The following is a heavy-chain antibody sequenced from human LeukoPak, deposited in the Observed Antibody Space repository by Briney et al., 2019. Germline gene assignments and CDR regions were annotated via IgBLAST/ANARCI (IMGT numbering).Heavy chain of an antibody. CDR3: ARGAAALFDY. CDR2: INHSGST. CDR1: GGSFSGYY. V-gene: IGHV4-34*01. Sequence: PSETLSLTCAVYGGSFSGYYWSWIRQPPGKGLEWIGEINHSGSTNYNPSLKSRVTISVDTPKNQFSLKLSSVTAADTAVYYCARGAAALFDYWGQGTLVTVSS. D-gene: IGHD2-2*01. J-gene: IGHJ4*02.